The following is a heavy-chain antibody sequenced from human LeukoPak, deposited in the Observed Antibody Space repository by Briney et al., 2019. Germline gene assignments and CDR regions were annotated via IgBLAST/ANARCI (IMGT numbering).Heavy chain of an antibody. D-gene: IGHD6-13*01. CDR1: XFXFSSYS. CDR3: AKAASSSWPSYYYGMDV. Sequence: SLRLSCXASXFXFSSYSMSWVRQAPGMGMEWVSVITGSGGNTYYADSVKGRFTISKDNTKNTVYLQMSSLRVDDTAVYYCAKAASSSWPSYYYGMDVWGQGTTVTVSS. J-gene: IGHJ6*02. CDR2: ITGSGGNT. V-gene: IGHV3-23*01.